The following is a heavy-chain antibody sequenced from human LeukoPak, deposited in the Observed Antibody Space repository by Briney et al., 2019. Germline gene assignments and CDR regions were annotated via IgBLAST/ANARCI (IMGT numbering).Heavy chain of an antibody. D-gene: IGHD3-22*01. CDR1: GYSFTSYW. J-gene: IGHJ3*02. V-gene: IGHV5-51*01. Sequence: GESLKISCKGSGYSFTSYWIGWVRQMPGKGLEWMGIIYPGDSDTRYSPSFQGQVTISADKSISTAYLQWSSLKASDTAMYYCARAYYDSTPRSGAFDIWGQGTMVTVSS. CDR2: IYPGDSDT. CDR3: ARAYYDSTPRSGAFDI.